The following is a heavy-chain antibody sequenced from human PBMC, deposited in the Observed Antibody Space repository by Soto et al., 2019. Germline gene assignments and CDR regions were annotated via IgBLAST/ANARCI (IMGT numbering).Heavy chain of an antibody. CDR3: ASGGAVIISYYYYMDV. Sequence: QVQLVQSGAEVKKPGSSVKVSCKASGGTFSSYTISWVRQAPGQGLEWMGRIIPILGIANYAQKFQGRVTITADKSTSTAYMELSSLRSEDTAVYYCASGGAVIISYYYYMDVWGKGTTVTVSS. J-gene: IGHJ6*03. CDR2: IIPILGIA. D-gene: IGHD2-21*01. V-gene: IGHV1-69*02. CDR1: GGTFSSYT.